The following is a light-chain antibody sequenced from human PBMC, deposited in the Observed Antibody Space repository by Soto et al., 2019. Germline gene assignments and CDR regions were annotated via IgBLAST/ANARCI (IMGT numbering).Light chain of an antibody. J-gene: IGKJ1*01. CDR1: QGVSSY. V-gene: IGKV1-8*01. CDR2: TAS. CDR3: LQHYSYPLT. Sequence: AIRMTQSPSSLSASTGDRVTITCGASQGVSSYLAWYQQKPGKAPKPLTYTASTLQSGVPSRFSVSGSGPDFTLTLSCLQPEDFATYDCLQHYSYPLTFGQGTKVDI.